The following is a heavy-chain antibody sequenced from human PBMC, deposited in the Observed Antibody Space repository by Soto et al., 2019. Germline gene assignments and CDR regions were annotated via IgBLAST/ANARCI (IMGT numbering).Heavy chain of an antibody. CDR3: ARARTVTPFDY. J-gene: IGHJ4*02. CDR1: GFTFSSYG. Sequence: GGSLRLSCAASGFTFSSYGMHWVRQAPGKGLEWVAVIWYDGSNKYYADSVKGRFTISRDNSKNTLYLQMNSLRAEDTAVYYCARARTVTPFDYWGQGTLVTVSS. D-gene: IGHD4-17*01. V-gene: IGHV3-33*01. CDR2: IWYDGSNK.